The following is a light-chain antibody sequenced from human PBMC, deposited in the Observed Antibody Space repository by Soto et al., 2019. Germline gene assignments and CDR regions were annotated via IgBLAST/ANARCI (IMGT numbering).Light chain of an antibody. CDR1: SSDVGGYNY. J-gene: IGLJ1*01. CDR2: DVR. Sequence: QSVLTQPAYVSGSPGQSITISCTGTSSDVGGYNYVSWYQQHPGTAPKLMTYDVRNRPSGVSNRFSGSKSVKTASLTISGRQAEDEADYYCSSYTPVSTYVFGTGTKVTVL. V-gene: IGLV2-14*01. CDR3: SSYTPVSTYV.